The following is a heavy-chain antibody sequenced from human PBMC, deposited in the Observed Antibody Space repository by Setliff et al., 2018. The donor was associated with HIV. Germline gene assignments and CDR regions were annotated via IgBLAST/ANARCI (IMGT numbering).Heavy chain of an antibody. Sequence: SETLSLTCTVSGGSISGSDYYWAWIRQPPGKGLEWIGSIYYSGTTYYNPSLKSRVTISVDTSKNQFSLKLSSVAAADTAVYHCARPSTGGGYNYCYFDLWGRGTLVTVSS. CDR3: ARPSTGGGYNYCYFDL. V-gene: IGHV4-39*01. J-gene: IGHJ2*01. CDR1: GGSISGSDYY. CDR2: IYYSGTT. D-gene: IGHD5-12*01.